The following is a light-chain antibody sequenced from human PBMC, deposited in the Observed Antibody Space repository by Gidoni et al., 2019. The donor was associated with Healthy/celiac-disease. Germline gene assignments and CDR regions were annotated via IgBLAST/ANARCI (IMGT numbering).Light chain of an antibody. CDR1: SSDVGSYNL. CDR3: CSYAGSSTWV. Sequence: QSALTQPASVSASPGQSITISCTGTSSDVGSYNLVSWYQQHPGKAPKLMIYEVSKRPSGVSNRFSGSTSGNTASLTISGLQAEDEADYYCCSYAGSSTWVFGGGTKLTVL. V-gene: IGLV2-23*02. CDR2: EVS. J-gene: IGLJ3*02.